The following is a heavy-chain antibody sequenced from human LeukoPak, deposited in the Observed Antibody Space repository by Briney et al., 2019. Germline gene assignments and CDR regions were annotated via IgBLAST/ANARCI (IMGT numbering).Heavy chain of an antibody. J-gene: IGHJ4*02. V-gene: IGHV3-21*01. CDR1: GFAFSSYS. CDR2: ISSSSSYI. Sequence: GGSLRLSCAASGFAFSSYSMNWVRQAPGKGLEWVSSISSSSSYIYYADSVKGRFTISRDNSKNTLYLQMNSLRAEDTAVYYCAKGKGQNWDPFDYWGQGTLVTVSS. CDR3: AKGKGQNWDPFDY. D-gene: IGHD7-27*01.